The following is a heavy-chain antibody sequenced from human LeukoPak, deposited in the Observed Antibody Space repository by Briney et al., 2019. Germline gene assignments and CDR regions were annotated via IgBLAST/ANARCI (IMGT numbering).Heavy chain of an antibody. Sequence: GGSLRLSCAASGFTVSSNYMSWVRQAPRKGLEWVANINQDGSEKYYVDSVKGRFTISRDNAKNSLYLQMNSLRAEDTAVYYCARDSAPSRVGDIAFDPWGQGTLVTVSS. D-gene: IGHD2-21*01. CDR2: INQDGSEK. V-gene: IGHV3-7*01. J-gene: IGHJ5*02. CDR1: GFTVSSNY. CDR3: ARDSAPSRVGDIAFDP.